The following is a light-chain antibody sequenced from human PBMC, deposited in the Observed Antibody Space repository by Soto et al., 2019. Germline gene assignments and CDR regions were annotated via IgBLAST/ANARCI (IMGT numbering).Light chain of an antibody. J-gene: IGLJ3*02. CDR3: GSFAGPVWV. CDR1: SSDIGGYDH. Sequence: QAVLTQPPSASRSPGQSVTISCTGTSSDIGGYDHVSWYRQDPGKAPKVMIYEVTKRPSGVPDRFSGSKAGNTASLTVFGLQSDDEANYYCGSFAGPVWVFGGGTKLTVL. CDR2: EVT. V-gene: IGLV2-8*02.